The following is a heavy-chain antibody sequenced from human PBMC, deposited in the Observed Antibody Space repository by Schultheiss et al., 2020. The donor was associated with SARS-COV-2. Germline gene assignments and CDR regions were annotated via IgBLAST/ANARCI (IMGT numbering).Heavy chain of an antibody. CDR2: IIPIFGTA. J-gene: IGHJ4*02. CDR3: ARDLGAEYSYHSSGHPPGSFDY. Sequence: SVKVSCKTSGYIFTDYDVSWVRQAPGQGLEWMGGIIPIFGTANYAQKFQGRVTITADESTSTAYMELSSLRSEDTAVYYCARDLGAEYSYHSSGHPPGSFDYWGQGTLVTVSS. V-gene: IGHV1-69*13. CDR1: GYIFTDYD. D-gene: IGHD3-22*01.